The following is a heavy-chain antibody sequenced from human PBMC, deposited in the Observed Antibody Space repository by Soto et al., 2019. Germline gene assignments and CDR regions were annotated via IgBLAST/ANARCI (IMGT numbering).Heavy chain of an antibody. V-gene: IGHV4-30-4*01. D-gene: IGHD3-9*01. J-gene: IGHJ6*02. CDR3: ASLTGTISRGDYGMDV. CDR1: GGSISSGDYY. CDR2: IYYSGST. Sequence: SETLSLTGTVSGGSISSGDYYWSWIRRPPGKGLEWIGYIYYSGSTYYNPSLKSRVTISVDTSKNQFSLKLSSVTAADTAVYYCASLTGTISRGDYGMDVWGQGTTVTVSS.